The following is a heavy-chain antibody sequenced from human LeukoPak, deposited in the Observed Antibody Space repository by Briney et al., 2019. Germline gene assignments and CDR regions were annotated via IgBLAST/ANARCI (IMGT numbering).Heavy chain of an antibody. Sequence: QPGRSLRLSCAASGFTFSSYAMHWVRQAPGKGLEWVAVISYDGSNKYYADSVKGRFTISRDNSKNTLYLQMNSLRAEDTAVYYCASTRFLEWSMTFDPWGQGTLVTVSS. V-gene: IGHV3-30-3*01. D-gene: IGHD3-3*01. CDR2: ISYDGSNK. CDR3: ASTRFLEWSMTFDP. J-gene: IGHJ5*02. CDR1: GFTFSSYA.